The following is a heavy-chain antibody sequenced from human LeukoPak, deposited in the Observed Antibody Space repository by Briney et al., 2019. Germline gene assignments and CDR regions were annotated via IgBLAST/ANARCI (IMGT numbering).Heavy chain of an antibody. CDR3: ARDRSPYYDFWSGYYTAYYGMDV. J-gene: IGHJ6*02. V-gene: IGHV3-66*02. D-gene: IGHD3-3*01. CDR2: IYSGGST. CDR1: GFTVSSNY. Sequence: GGSLRLSCAASGFTVSSNYMSWVRQAPGKGLEWVSVIYSGGSTYYADSVTGRFTISRDNSKNTLYLQMNSLRAEDTAVYYCARDRSPYYDFWSGYYTAYYGMDVWGQGTTVTVFS.